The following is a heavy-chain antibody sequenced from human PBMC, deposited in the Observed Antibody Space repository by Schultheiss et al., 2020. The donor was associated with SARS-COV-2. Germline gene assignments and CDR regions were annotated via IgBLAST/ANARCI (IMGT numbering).Heavy chain of an antibody. CDR1: GFILSGYW. D-gene: IGHD3-22*01. CDR2: ISSDGSST. J-gene: IGHJ4*02. V-gene: IGHV3-74*01. CDR3: AKDLFHDDTSGFDY. Sequence: GGSLRLSCTASGFILSGYWMHWVRLVPGKGLVWVSRISSDGSSTSYADSVKGRFTISRDNSKKTLYLQMHSLRAEDTAVYYCAKDLFHDDTSGFDYWGQGTLVTGSS.